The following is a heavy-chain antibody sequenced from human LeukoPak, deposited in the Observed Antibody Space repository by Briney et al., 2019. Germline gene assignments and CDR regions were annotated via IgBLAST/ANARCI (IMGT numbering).Heavy chain of an antibody. CDR3: ARPYYYDSRIDP. J-gene: IGHJ5*02. CDR1: GGSISSGDYY. D-gene: IGHD3-22*01. CDR2: MYYSGST. V-gene: IGHV4-30-4*01. Sequence: SETLSLTCTVSGGSISSGDYYWSWIRQPPGKGLEWIAYMYYSGSTYYNPSLKSRVTMSADTSKNQLSLKLSSVTATDTAVYYCARPYYYDSRIDPWGQGILVTVSS.